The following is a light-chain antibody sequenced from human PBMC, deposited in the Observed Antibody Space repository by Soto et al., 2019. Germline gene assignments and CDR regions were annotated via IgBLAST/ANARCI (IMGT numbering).Light chain of an antibody. CDR3: AAWDESLYGRV. J-gene: IGLJ1*01. V-gene: IGLV1-44*01. CDR2: SNN. CDR1: RSNIGSNP. Sequence: QSVLTQPPSASGTPGQRVTISCSGSRSNIGSNPVNWYQQLPGTAPKLLIDSNNQRPSGVPDRFSGSRSGTSASLAISGLESEYEADYYCAAWDESLYGRVFGTGTKLTVL.